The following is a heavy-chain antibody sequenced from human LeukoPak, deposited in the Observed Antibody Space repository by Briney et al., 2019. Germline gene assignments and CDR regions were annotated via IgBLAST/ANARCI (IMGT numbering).Heavy chain of an antibody. D-gene: IGHD5-24*01. CDR2: ISGSGNGT. J-gene: IGHJ4*02. Sequence: PGGSLRLSCAVSGFTVSSNYMAWVRQTPGKGLEWLSGISGSGNGTYYADSVKGRFIISRDNSKNMVYLQMNSLTVEDTATYYCAKRTMSAFDSWGQGTLLIVSS. CDR1: GFTVSSNY. CDR3: AKRTMSAFDS. V-gene: IGHV3-53*01.